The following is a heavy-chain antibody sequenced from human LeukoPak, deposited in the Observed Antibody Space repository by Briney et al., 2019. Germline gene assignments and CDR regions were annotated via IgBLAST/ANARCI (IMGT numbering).Heavy chain of an antibody. CDR1: GFTFSSYA. J-gene: IGHJ3*02. CDR3: ARGDTVTFKDAFDI. V-gene: IGHV3-30-3*01. D-gene: IGHD4-17*01. Sequence: PGRSLRLSCAASGFTFSSYAMHWVRQAPGKGLEWVAVISYDGSNKYYADSVKGRFTISRDNSKNTLYLQMNSLRAEDTAVYYCARGDTVTFKDAFDIWGQGTMVTVSS. CDR2: ISYDGSNK.